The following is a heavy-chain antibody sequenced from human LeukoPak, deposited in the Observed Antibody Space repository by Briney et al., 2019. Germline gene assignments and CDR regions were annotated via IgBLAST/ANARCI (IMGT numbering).Heavy chain of an antibody. Sequence: GGSLRLSCAASGFTVSSNYMSWVRQAPGKGLEWVSVIYSGGSTYYADSVKGRFTTSRDYSKNTLYLQMNSLRAEDTAVYHCASHSSPYSASARFDYWGQGTLVTVSS. CDR3: ASHSSPYSASARFDY. CDR2: IYSGGST. CDR1: GFTVSSNY. J-gene: IGHJ4*02. V-gene: IGHV3-66*04. D-gene: IGHD6-13*01.